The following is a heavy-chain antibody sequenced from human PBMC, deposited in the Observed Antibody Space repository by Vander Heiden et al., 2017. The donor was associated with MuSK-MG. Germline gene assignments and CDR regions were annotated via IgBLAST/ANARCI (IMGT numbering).Heavy chain of an antibody. Sequence: QVQLVESGGGVVQPGRSLRLSCAASGFTFSSYAMHWVRQAPGKGLEWVAVISFDGSHKYYADSVKGRFTISRDNSKNTLYLQMNSLRAEDTAVYYCARGIPSPEGYYYGMDVWGQGTTVTVSS. CDR1: GFTFSSYA. CDR3: ARGIPSPEGYYYGMDV. J-gene: IGHJ6*02. V-gene: IGHV3-30-3*01. CDR2: ISFDGSHK.